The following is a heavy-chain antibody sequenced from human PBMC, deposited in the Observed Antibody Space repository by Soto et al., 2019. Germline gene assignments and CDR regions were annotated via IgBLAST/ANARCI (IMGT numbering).Heavy chain of an antibody. CDR3: ARDYGDYSFFFDF. CDR1: GGSISSSNW. CDR2: IYHSGST. D-gene: IGHD4-17*01. V-gene: IGHV4-4*02. J-gene: IGHJ4*02. Sequence: SETLSLTCAVSGGSISSSNWWSWVRQPPGKGLEWIGEIYHSGSTNYNPSLKSRVTISVDKSKNQFSLKLSSVTAADTAVYYCARDYGDYSFFFDFWGQGALVTVYS.